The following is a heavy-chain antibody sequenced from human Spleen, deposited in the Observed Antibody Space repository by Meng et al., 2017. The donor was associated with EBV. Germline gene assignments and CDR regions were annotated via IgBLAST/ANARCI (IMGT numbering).Heavy chain of an antibody. CDR3: ARDSGVRGE. CDR1: AGSVISDNYY. CDR2: VYGAGSP. Sequence: QLRESGPGLVKPLATLSLTCTGSAGSVISDNYYWSRIRQPPGKGLEYIGYVYGAGSPNYNPSLKSRVTISMDTSKIQVSLKLTSVTAADTAVYYCARDSGVRGEWGQGTLVTVSS. J-gene: IGHJ4*02. V-gene: IGHV4-61*01. D-gene: IGHD2-15*01.